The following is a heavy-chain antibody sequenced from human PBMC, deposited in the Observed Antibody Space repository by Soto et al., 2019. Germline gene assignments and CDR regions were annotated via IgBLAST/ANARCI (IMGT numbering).Heavy chain of an antibody. CDR3: TRVSPFVTGPDH. D-gene: IGHD3-9*01. J-gene: IGHJ4*02. Sequence: ASVKVSCKASGYTFTSYYMHWVRQAPGQGLEWMGIINPSDGTTSYPPKFKGRVTITRDTSTTTVYMEMSLRSEDTAVYYCTRVSPFVTGPDHWGQGTLVTVSS. V-gene: IGHV1-46*01. CDR2: INPSDGTT. CDR1: GYTFTSYY.